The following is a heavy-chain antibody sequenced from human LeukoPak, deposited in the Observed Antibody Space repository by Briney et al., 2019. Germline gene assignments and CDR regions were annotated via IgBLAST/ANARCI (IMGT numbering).Heavy chain of an antibody. Sequence: LETLSLTCSVSGVYFSSSGCYWGWIRQPPGKGLEWIGSIFYTGNTYYNPSLKSRITISADTSKNQFSLELASVTAADTAIYYCARVPLYWQDPFDFWGQGTLVTVSS. CDR2: IFYTGNT. CDR3: ARVPLYWQDPFDF. D-gene: IGHD2-8*02. V-gene: IGHV4-39*07. CDR1: GVYFSSSGCY. J-gene: IGHJ4*02.